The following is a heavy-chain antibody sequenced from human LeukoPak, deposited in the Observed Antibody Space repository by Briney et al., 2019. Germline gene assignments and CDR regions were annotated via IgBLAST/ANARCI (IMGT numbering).Heavy chain of an antibody. CDR1: GFTFSDYY. J-gene: IGHJ4*02. Sequence: GGSLRLSCAASGFTFSDYYMSWIRQAPGKGLEWVSYISSSSSYTNYADSVKGRFTISRDNAKHSLYLQMNSLRAEDTAVYYCASGYGPVDYWGQGTLVTVSS. V-gene: IGHV3-11*06. D-gene: IGHD5-12*01. CDR3: ASGYGPVDY. CDR2: ISSSSSYT.